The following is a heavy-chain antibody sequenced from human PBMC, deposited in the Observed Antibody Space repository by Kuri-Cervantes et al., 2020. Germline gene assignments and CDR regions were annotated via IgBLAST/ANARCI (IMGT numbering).Heavy chain of an antibody. V-gene: IGHV1-18*01. CDR3: ARGVYDILNGYDDYYYYGMDV. J-gene: IGHJ6*02. D-gene: IGHD3-9*01. CDR2: ITVYNGKT. Sequence: ASVKVSCKVSGYTLTELSMHWVRQAPGQGLEWMGWITVYNGKTKYVQKFQDRVTMTTDTSTRTAYMEVRSLRSDDTAVYYCARGVYDILNGYDDYYYYGMDVWGQGTTVTVSS. CDR1: GYTLTELS.